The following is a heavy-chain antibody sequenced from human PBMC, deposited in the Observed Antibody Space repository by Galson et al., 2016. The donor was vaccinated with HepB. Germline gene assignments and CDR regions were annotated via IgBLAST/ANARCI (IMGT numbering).Heavy chain of an antibody. V-gene: IGHV4-34*01. Sequence: VYGGSFSVNCWNWVRLSPGKGLEWIGEINYNGGTNYNASLKSRVNISVDKSKNQFSLKLSSVTAADTAVYYCARRKADETFYYYVMDVWGQGTTVTVSS. J-gene: IGHJ6*02. CDR3: ARRKADETFYYYVMDV. CDR2: INYNGGT. CDR1: GGSFSVNC. D-gene: IGHD2/OR15-2a*01.